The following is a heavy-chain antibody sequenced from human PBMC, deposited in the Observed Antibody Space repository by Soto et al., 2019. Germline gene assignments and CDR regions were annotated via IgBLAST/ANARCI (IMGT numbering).Heavy chain of an antibody. CDR1: GYSFTSYW. CDR2: IYPGDSDT. CDR3: ARHYPSKHPYDY. Sequence: GESLKSSGNGSGYSFTSYWIGWVRQMPGKGLEWMGIIYPGDSDTRYSPSFQGQVTISADKSISTAYLQWSSLKASDTAMYYCARHYPSKHPYDYWGQGTLVTVSS. D-gene: IGHD6-6*01. J-gene: IGHJ4*02. V-gene: IGHV5-51*01.